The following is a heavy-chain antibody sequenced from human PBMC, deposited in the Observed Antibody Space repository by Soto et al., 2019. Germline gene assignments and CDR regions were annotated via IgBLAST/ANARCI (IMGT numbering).Heavy chain of an antibody. D-gene: IGHD1-1*01. J-gene: IGHJ4*02. V-gene: IGHV3-7*01. CDR1: GFTFSAYW. CDR2: INEDGSEY. Sequence: EVHLEESGGGLVQPGGSLRLSCAASGFTFSAYWMNWVRQAPGKGLEWVANINEDGSEYNDVASVKGRFTISRDNAKNSLFLQTNALRVEDTAVYYCARTGDGHHDFLDYWGQGILVSVSS. CDR3: ARTGDGHHDFLDY.